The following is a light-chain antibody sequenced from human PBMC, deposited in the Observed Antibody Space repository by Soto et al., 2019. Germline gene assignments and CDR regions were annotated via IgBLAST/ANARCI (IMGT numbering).Light chain of an antibody. V-gene: IGLV2-8*01. J-gene: IGLJ1*01. CDR3: SSYAGRSNYV. CDR1: SSDVGGYNY. Sequence: QSALTQPPSASGSPGQSVTISCTGTSSDVGGYNYVSWYQQHPGKAPKLMIYEVNKRPSGVPDRFSGSKSGNTASLTVSGLQAEDEADYYCSSYAGRSNYVFGTGTQLTVL. CDR2: EVN.